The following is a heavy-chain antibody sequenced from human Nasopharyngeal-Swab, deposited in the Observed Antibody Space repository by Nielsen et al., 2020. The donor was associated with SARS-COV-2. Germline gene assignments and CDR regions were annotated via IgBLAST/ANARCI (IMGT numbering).Heavy chain of an antibody. CDR3: ARDYCSSTSCYDY. CDR1: GFIFSSYE. CDR2: ISSSGSTR. J-gene: IGHJ4*02. D-gene: IGHD2-2*01. Sequence: SCAACGFIFSSYEMNWVRQAPGKGLEWVSYISSSGSTRYYADSVKGRFTISRDNAKNSLYLQMNSLRAEDTAVYYCARDYCSSTSCYDYWGQGTLVTVSS. V-gene: IGHV3-48*03.